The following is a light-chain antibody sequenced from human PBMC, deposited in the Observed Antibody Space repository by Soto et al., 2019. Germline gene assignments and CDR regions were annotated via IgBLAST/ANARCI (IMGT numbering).Light chain of an antibody. CDR1: QSVSSSN. J-gene: IGKJ1*01. CDR2: GAS. V-gene: IGKV3-20*01. Sequence: EIVLTQSPGSLSLSPGDRATLYCRASQSVSSSNLAWYQQKRGQSPRLLIHGASSRATGIPDRFSGSGSGPDFTLTISRLEPEDFAVYFCQHYGSSPWTFGQGTKVDI. CDR3: QHYGSSPWT.